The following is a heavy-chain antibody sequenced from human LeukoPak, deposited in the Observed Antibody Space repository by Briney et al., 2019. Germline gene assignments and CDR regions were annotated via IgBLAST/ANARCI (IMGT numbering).Heavy chain of an antibody. CDR3: ARRAARSPYFDY. V-gene: IGHV3-11*04. J-gene: IGHJ4*02. Sequence: GGSLRLSCAASGFTFSDYYMSWIRQAPGKGLEWASYISSSGNTLYYADSVKGRFTISRDNAKNLLYLQMNSLRAEDTAVYYCARRAARSPYFDYWGQGTLVTVSS. D-gene: IGHD6-6*01. CDR2: ISSSGNTL. CDR1: GFTFSDYY.